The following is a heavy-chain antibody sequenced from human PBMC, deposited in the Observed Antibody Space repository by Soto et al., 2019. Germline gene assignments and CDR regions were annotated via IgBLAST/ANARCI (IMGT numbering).Heavy chain of an antibody. V-gene: IGHV1-69*08. CDR2: IIPILGIA. CDR3: ARDVGYCTNGVCFAFDI. D-gene: IGHD2-8*01. Sequence: QVQLVQSGAEVKKPGSSVKVSCKASGGTFSSYTISWVRQAPGQGLEWMGRIIPILGIANYAQKFQGRVTITADKSTSTAYMELSSLRPEDTAVYYCARDVGYCTNGVCFAFDIWGQGTMVTVSS. CDR1: GGTFSSYT. J-gene: IGHJ3*02.